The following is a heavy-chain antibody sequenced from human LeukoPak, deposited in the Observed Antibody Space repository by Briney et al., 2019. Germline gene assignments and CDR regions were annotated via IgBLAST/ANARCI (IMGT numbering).Heavy chain of an antibody. J-gene: IGHJ4*02. CDR1: GFTFSSYE. Sequence: GGSLRLSCAASGFTFSSYEMNWVRQAPGKGLEWGSYISSSGSTIYYADSVKGRFTISRDNAKNSLYLQMNSLRAEDTAVYYCARGFRDIVVVVAATDYWGQGTLVTVSS. CDR3: ARGFRDIVVVVAATDY. CDR2: ISSSGSTI. V-gene: IGHV3-48*03. D-gene: IGHD2-15*01.